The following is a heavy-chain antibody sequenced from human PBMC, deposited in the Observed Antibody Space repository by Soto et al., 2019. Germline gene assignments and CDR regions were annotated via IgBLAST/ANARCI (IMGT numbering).Heavy chain of an antibody. D-gene: IGHD3-10*01. V-gene: IGHV3-33*01. CDR2: ILNDGSNR. CDR1: GFTFSNYG. Sequence: QVQLVESGGGVVQPGRSLRLSCAASGFTFSNYGMHWVRQAPGKGLEWVAVILNDGSNRYHADSVKDRFTISRDNSKNTLYLQMNSLRAEDNAMSYCTRDDEYSGNGMDVWGQGTTVTVS. J-gene: IGHJ6*02. CDR3: TRDDEYSGNGMDV.